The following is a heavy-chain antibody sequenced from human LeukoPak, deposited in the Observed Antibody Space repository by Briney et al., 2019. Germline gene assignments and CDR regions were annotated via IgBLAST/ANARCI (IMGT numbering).Heavy chain of an antibody. J-gene: IGHJ5*02. D-gene: IGHD4/OR15-4a*01. CDR2: ISRHGGTT. CDR3: AKDIPNYGGLDH. V-gene: IGHV3-43*01. CDR1: GFNFDGYT. Sequence: GRSLRLSCAASGFNFDGYTMHWVRQAPGKGLEWVSHISRHGGTTYYADSVKGRFTISRDNSKNSLYLQMNSLRAEDTALYYCAKDIPNYGGLDHWGQGTLVTVSS.